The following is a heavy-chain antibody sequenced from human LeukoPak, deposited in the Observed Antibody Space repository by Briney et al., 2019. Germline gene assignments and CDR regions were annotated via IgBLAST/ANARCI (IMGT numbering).Heavy chain of an antibody. CDR2: MSVFNGYT. D-gene: IGHD3-10*01. Sequence: ASLKVSCKASGYTFTDHGITSVRQARGQGFEWMGWMSVFNGYTKYAEGFQGRVTMTTDTSTRTAHMEMRGLRSDDTAVYYCARAVGSTDYYGVDVWGQGTTVTVS. J-gene: IGHJ6*02. V-gene: IGHV1-18*01. CDR1: GYTFTDHG. CDR3: ARAVGSTDYYGVDV.